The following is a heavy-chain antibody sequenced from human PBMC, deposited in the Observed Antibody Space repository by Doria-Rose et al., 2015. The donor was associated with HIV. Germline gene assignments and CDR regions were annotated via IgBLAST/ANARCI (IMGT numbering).Heavy chain of an antibody. CDR3: ARIKSSRWYHKYYFDF. J-gene: IGHJ4*02. Sequence: QESGPVLVKPTETLTLTCTVSGVSLSSPGMGVSWIRQPPGKALEWLANIFSDDERSYNTSLKSRLTISRVTSKSQVVLTMTDMDPVDTATYYCARIKSSRWYHKYYFDFWGQGTLVIVSA. D-gene: IGHD6-13*01. CDR2: IFSDDER. V-gene: IGHV2-26*01. CDR1: GVSLSSPGMG.